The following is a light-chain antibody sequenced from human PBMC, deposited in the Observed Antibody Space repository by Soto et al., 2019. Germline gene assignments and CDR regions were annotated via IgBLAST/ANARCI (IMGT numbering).Light chain of an antibody. V-gene: IGKV1-5*01. CDR3: QQYNSYQWT. CDR1: QSISSW. J-gene: IGKJ1*01. CDR2: DAS. Sequence: DIQMTPSPSTMSASLGDRVPITCRASQSISSWLAWYQQKPGKAPNLLIYDASNLESGVPSRFRGSGSGTEVTLTISSLQPDDFETYYCQQYNSYQWTFGQGTKVDIK.